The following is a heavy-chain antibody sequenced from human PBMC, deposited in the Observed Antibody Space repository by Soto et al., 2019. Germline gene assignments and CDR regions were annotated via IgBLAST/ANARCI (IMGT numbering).Heavy chain of an antibody. V-gene: IGHV3-74*01. Sequence: EVQLVESGGGLVQPGGSLRLSCAASGFTFSSYWMHWVRQAPGKGLAWVSRINSGGSTTDYADSVKGRFTISRDNAKNTFYLQVSSLRAEDTAVYYCARGALWNYYMDVWGKGTTVTVSS. D-gene: IGHD3-10*01. CDR1: GFTFSSYW. CDR2: INSGGSTT. CDR3: ARGALWNYYMDV. J-gene: IGHJ6*03.